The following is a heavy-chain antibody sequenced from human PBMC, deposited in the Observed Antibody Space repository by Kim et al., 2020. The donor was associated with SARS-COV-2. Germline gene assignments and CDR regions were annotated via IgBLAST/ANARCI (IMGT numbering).Heavy chain of an antibody. CDR1: GYSFTSYW. CDR2: IYPGDSDT. V-gene: IGHV5-51*01. D-gene: IGHD3-9*01. Sequence: GESLKISCKGSGYSFTSYWIGWVRQMPGKGLEWMGIIYPGDSDTRYSPSFQGQVTISADKSISTAYLQWSSLKASDTAMYYCARQMVTYYDILTGYSTDYWGQGTLVTVSS. J-gene: IGHJ4*02. CDR3: ARQMVTYYDILTGYSTDY.